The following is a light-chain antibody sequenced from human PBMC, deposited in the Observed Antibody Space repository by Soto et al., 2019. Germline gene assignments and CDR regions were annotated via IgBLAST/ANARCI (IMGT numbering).Light chain of an antibody. CDR2: KAS. CDR3: HQYSASLT. Sequence: DIQMTQSPSTLSASVGDRIIITCRASESISSWLAWYQQKPGKAPKLLIYKASTLESGVPSRLSASGSGTESTLTLSILQPDDSATYFCHQYSASLTFGGGTKVEIK. CDR1: ESISSW. J-gene: IGKJ4*01. V-gene: IGKV1-5*03.